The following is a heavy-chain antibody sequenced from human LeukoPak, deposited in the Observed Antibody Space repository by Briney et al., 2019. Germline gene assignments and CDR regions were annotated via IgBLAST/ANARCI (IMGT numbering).Heavy chain of an antibody. CDR2: IKQDESEK. CDR1: GFTLSNFW. Sequence: PGGSLRLSCAASGFTLSNFWMAWVRQAPGKGLEWVANIKQDESEKQYVASVRGRFSISRDNARNLLYLQMNRLRAEDTAVYYCARDRGIAADGTVGWFDPWGQGTLVTVSS. J-gene: IGHJ5*02. D-gene: IGHD6-13*01. CDR3: ARDRGIAADGTVGWFDP. V-gene: IGHV3-7*01.